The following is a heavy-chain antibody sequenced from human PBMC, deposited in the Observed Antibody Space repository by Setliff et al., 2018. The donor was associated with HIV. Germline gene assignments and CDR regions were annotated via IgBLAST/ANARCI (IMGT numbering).Heavy chain of an antibody. V-gene: IGHV4-59*12. Sequence: PSETLSLTCTVSSVSFSSYSWTWIRQPPGKGLEWIGYLSYSGSTSYNPSLKSRVTMSVDTSKNQFSLKLSSVTAADTAVYYCARVSQTYYYDSSGYSFDYWGQGTLVTVSS. CDR1: SVSFSSYS. CDR2: LSYSGST. D-gene: IGHD3-22*01. J-gene: IGHJ4*02. CDR3: ARVSQTYYYDSSGYSFDY.